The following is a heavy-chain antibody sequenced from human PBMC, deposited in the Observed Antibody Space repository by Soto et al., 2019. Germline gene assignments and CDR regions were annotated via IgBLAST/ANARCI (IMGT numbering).Heavy chain of an antibody. V-gene: IGHV3-7*03. CDR2: IKPDGSET. CDR1: GLTFSGHW. CDR3: TSRPSGMTYHAVFDF. Sequence: GGSLRLSCAASGLTFSGHWMTWVRQTPGEGLQWVAAIKPDGSETFYVDSVKGRFTISRDNARNSLFLQMDSLRAEDTAVYYCTSRPSGMTYHAVFDFWGQGALVTVSS. J-gene: IGHJ4*02. D-gene: IGHD2-21*02.